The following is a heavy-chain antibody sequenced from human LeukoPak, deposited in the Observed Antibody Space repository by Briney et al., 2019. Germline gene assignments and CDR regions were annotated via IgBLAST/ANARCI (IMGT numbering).Heavy chain of an antibody. CDR3: ARGPGGRWLQYGDY. D-gene: IGHD5-24*01. J-gene: IGHJ4*02. Sequence: GGSLRLSCAASGFTVSSNYMSWVRQAPGKGLEWVSVIYSGGSTYYADSVKGRFTISRDNSKNTLYLQMNSLRAEDTAVYYCARGPGGRWLQYGDYWGQGTLVTVSS. CDR1: GFTVSSNY. CDR2: IYSGGST. V-gene: IGHV3-66*01.